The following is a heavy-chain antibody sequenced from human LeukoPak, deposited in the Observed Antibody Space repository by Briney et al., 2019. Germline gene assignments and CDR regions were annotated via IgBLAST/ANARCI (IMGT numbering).Heavy chain of an antibody. CDR1: GFTFSSYW. Sequence: AGGSLRLSCAASGFTFSSYWMSWVRQAPGKGLEWVANINQDGSDKNYVDSLKGRFTISRDNAKNSLYLQMNSLRAEDTAVYYCAKHPDIVATIIDYWGQGTLVTVSS. V-gene: IGHV3-7*03. CDR2: INQDGSDK. D-gene: IGHD5-12*01. CDR3: AKHPDIVATIIDY. J-gene: IGHJ4*02.